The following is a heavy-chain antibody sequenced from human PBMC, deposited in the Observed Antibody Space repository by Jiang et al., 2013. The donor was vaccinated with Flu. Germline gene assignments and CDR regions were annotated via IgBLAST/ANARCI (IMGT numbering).Heavy chain of an antibody. CDR3: ARDPSLYCLGADCFTSGMDV. CDR1: GFMFTKYA. CDR2: ISGSGGST. J-gene: IGHJ6*02. V-gene: IGHV3-23*01. Sequence: VQLLESGGDLVQPGGSLRLSCVGSGFMFTKYAVSWVRQAPGKGLEWVAGISGSGGSTYYTDSLKGRFTISRDNSKNTVYLQMNSLRAEDTALYFCARDPSLYCLGADCFTSGMDVWGQGTTVTVSS. D-gene: IGHD2-21*02.